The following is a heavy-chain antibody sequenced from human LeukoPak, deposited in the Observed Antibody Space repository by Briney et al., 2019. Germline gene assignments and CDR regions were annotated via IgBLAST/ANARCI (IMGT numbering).Heavy chain of an antibody. CDR2: IWYDGSNK. D-gene: IGHD6-19*01. V-gene: IGHV3-33*06. CDR3: AKSGNPFSGWTDY. CDR1: GFTFSSYG. Sequence: GGSLRLSCAASGFTFSSYGMHWVRQAPGKGLEWVAVIWYDGSNKYYADSVKGRFTISRDNSKNTPYLQMNSLRAEDTAVYYCAKSGNPFSGWTDYWGQGTLVTVSS. J-gene: IGHJ4*02.